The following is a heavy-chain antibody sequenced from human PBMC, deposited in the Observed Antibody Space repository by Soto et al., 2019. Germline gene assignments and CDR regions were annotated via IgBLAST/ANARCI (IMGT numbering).Heavy chain of an antibody. CDR2: INPNSGAT. J-gene: IGHJ5*02. CDR3: ARARAGVAPDWFDT. V-gene: IGHV1-2*04. Sequence: QVLLVQSGAEVTKPGASVKVSCKASGYTFTAYYIHWVRQAPGQGLQWMGWINPNSGATSFAQKFQGWVTMTRDKSITTVYMELNRLISDDTAVYYCARARAGVAPDWFDTWGEGTLVTVSS. CDR1: GYTFTAYY. D-gene: IGHD5-12*01.